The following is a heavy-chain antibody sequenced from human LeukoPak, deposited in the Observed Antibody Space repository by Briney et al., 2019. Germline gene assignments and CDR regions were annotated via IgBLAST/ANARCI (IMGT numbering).Heavy chain of an antibody. D-gene: IGHD3-22*01. J-gene: IGHJ4*02. CDR2: MSHTGAT. Sequence: SETLSLTCAVFGGSFSGYYWSWIRQSPEKGLEWIGEMSHTGATNYNPSLKSRVTVSVDTSKKQFSLNLRSVTAADTAVYYCARGFFAPYYYDSSWGQGTLVTVSS. CDR3: ARGFFAPYYYDSS. CDR1: GGSFSGYY. V-gene: IGHV4-34*01.